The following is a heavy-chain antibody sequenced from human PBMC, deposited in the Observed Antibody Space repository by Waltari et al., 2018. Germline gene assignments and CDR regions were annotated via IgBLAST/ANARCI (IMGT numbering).Heavy chain of an antibody. Sequence: EVQLLESGGGLVQPGGSLRLSCAAPGFTFSSYAMNWVRQAPGKGLEWVSTIRGSGGSTYLADAVKGRFSIFRDNSKNTLSLHMDSLRAEDTAVYYCAKGDYGDYTWFDPWGQGTLVTVSS. V-gene: IGHV3-23*01. CDR1: GFTFSSYA. CDR3: AKGDYGDYTWFDP. J-gene: IGHJ5*02. D-gene: IGHD4-17*01. CDR2: IRGSGGST.